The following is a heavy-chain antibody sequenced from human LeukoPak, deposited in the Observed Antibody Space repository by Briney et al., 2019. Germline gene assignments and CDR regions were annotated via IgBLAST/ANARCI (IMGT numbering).Heavy chain of an antibody. V-gene: IGHV4-59*01. D-gene: IGHD3-22*01. CDR2: IYYSGST. CDR1: GGSISSYY. J-gene: IGHJ5*02. CDR3: ARSYYYYDSSGSLNWFDP. Sequence: SETLSLTCTVSGGSISSYYWSWIRQPPGKGLEWIGYIYYSGSTNYNPSLKSRVTISVDTSKNQLSLKLSSVTAADTAVYYCARSYYYYDSSGSLNWFDPWGRGTLVTVSS.